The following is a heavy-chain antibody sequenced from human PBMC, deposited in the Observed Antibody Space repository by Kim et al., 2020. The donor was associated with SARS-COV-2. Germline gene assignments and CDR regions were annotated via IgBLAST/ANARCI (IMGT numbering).Heavy chain of an antibody. J-gene: IGHJ4*02. CDR3: ARDPFFDY. Sequence: GSTIYYADSVKGRLTISRDNAKNSLYLQMNSLRAEDTAVYYCARDPFFDYWGQGTLVTVSS. CDR2: GSTI. V-gene: IGHV3-11*04.